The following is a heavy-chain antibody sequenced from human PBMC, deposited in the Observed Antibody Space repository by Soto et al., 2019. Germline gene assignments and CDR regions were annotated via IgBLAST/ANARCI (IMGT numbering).Heavy chain of an antibody. CDR3: AMEGSGPGWT. Sequence: GGSLRLSCAASGFTFSDHYMDWVRQAPGKGLEWVGRTRNKPNSYTTEYAASVGGRFTISSDDSKNSLYLQMNSLKTEDTAVYYCAMEGSGPGWTWGQGTLVTVSS. V-gene: IGHV3-72*01. CDR1: GFTFSDHY. D-gene: IGHD3-10*01. J-gene: IGHJ5*02. CDR2: TRNKPNSYTT.